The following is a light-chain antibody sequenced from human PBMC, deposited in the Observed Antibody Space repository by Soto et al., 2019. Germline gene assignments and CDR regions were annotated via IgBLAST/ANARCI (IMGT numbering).Light chain of an antibody. V-gene: IGLV2-14*01. J-gene: IGLJ3*02. Sequence: QSALTQPASVSGSPGQSITISCTGISSDVGGYNYLSWYQQHPGKAPKLMIYEVSNRPSGVSNRFSGSKSGNTASLTISGLQAEDEADYYCSSYTSSSTWVLGGGTKLTVL. CDR1: SSDVGGYNY. CDR2: EVS. CDR3: SSYTSSSTWV.